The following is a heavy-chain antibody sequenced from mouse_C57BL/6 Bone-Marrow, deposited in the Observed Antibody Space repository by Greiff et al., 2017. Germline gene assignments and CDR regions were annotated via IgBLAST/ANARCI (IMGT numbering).Heavy chain of an antibody. CDR2: IDPSDSYT. Sequence: QVQLQQPGAELVRPGTSVKLSCKASGYTFTSYWMHWVKQRPGQGLEWIGAIDPSDSYTNYNQKFKGKATLTVDTSSSTAYMQLSSLTSEDSAVYYGARWVYDYDGAWFAYWGQGTLVTVAA. V-gene: IGHV1-59*01. J-gene: IGHJ3*01. CDR3: ARWVYDYDGAWFAY. D-gene: IGHD2-4*01. CDR1: GYTFTSYW.